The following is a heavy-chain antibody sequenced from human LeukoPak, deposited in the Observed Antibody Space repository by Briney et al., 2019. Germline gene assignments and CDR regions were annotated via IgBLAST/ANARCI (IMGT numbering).Heavy chain of an antibody. D-gene: IGHD2-2*03. Sequence: GGSLRLPCAASAFTSSSYTMSWVRQAPGKGLEWVSAISNSGGSTYYADSVKGRFTISRDNSKNTLYLQMNSLRAEDTAVYYCAKDGYVSWAYQLSHFDYWGQGTLVTVSS. CDR2: ISNSGGST. J-gene: IGHJ4*02. CDR1: AFTSSSYT. V-gene: IGHV3-23*01. CDR3: AKDGYVSWAYQLSHFDY.